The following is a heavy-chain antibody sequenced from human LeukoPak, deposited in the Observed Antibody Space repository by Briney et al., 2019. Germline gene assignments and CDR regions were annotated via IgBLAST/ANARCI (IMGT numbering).Heavy chain of an antibody. V-gene: IGHV4-59*08. J-gene: IGHJ4*02. D-gene: IGHD5-18*01. Sequence: SETLSLTCTVSGGSISSYYWNWIRQPPGKGLEWIGYIYSSGSTNYNPSLKSRVTISVDTSKNQFSLKLSSVTAADTAVYYCARGDSYDLYYFDYWGQGTLVTVSS. CDR3: ARGDSYDLYYFDY. CDR2: IYSSGST. CDR1: GGSISSYY.